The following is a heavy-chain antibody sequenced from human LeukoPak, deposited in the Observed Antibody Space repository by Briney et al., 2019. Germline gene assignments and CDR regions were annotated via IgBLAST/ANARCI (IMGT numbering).Heavy chain of an antibody. CDR3: ARDVREWGVEAFDL. CDR2: IEQDGSEK. D-gene: IGHD2-8*01. CDR1: GFSFTTSW. Sequence: GGSLRLSCAASGFSFTTSWMSWVRQAPGKGLEWVASIEQDGSEKYYVDSVKGRFTISRDNAQNSLSLQMDSLRAEDTAVYYCARDVREWGVEAFDLWGQGTVVTVSS. J-gene: IGHJ3*01. V-gene: IGHV3-7*01.